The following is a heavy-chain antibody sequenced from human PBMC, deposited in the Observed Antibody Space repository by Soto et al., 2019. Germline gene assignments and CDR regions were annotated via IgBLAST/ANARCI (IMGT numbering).Heavy chain of an antibody. V-gene: IGHV1-46*01. J-gene: IGHJ3*02. CDR1: GYTFTSYY. CDR2: INPSGGST. CDR3: ARMAGTHAFDI. D-gene: IGHD6-19*01. Sequence: QVQLVQSGAEVKKPGASVKVSCKASGYTFTSYYMHWVRQAPGQGLEWMGIINPSGGSTSYAQKFQGXXTXTXXTSTSTVYMELSSLRSEDTAVYYCARMAGTHAFDIWGQGTMVTVSS.